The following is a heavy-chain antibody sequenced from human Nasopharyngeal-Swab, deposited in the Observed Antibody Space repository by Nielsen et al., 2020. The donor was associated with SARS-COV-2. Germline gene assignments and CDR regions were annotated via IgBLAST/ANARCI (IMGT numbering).Heavy chain of an antibody. CDR3: ARDRRMVRGVPTFDY. Sequence: VRQAPGKGLEWVAVIPYDGSNKYYADSVKGRFTISRDNSKNTLYLQMNSLRAEDTAVYYCARDRRMVRGVPTFDYWGQGTLVTVSS. CDR2: IPYDGSNK. V-gene: IGHV3-30-3*01. D-gene: IGHD3-10*01. J-gene: IGHJ4*02.